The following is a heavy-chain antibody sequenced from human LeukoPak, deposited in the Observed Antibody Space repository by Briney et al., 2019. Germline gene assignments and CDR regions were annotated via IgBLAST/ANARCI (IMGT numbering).Heavy chain of an antibody. J-gene: IGHJ4*02. CDR1: GGSISSYY. CDR3: ARALYYDSSGSYYFDY. D-gene: IGHD3-22*01. V-gene: IGHV4-59*01. CDR2: IYYSGST. Sequence: SETLSLTCTVSGGSISSYYWSWIRQPPGKGLEWIGYIYYSGSTNYNPSLKSRVTISVDTSKNQFSLKLSSVTAADTAVYYCARALYYDSSGSYYFDYWGQGTLVTVSS.